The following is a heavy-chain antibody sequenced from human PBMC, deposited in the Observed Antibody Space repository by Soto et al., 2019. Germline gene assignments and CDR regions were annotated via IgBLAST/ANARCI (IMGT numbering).Heavy chain of an antibody. D-gene: IGHD3-22*01. CDR1: GFTLSNSA. CDR3: AKAATYYDNSGFYYADNWFDP. Sequence: PGGSLRLSCTASGFTLSNSAMSWVRLAPGKGLEWVSGISASDGSTYYADSVKGRFTISRDTSKNTLYLQMNSLRAEDTAVYYCAKAATYYDNSGFYYADNWFDPWGRGTQVTVSS. CDR2: ISASDGST. J-gene: IGHJ5*02. V-gene: IGHV3-23*01.